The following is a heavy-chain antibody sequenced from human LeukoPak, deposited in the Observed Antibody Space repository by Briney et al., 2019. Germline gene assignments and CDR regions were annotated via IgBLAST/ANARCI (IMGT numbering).Heavy chain of an antibody. CDR3: ARGGPLGYYYYGMDV. J-gene: IGHJ6*02. Sequence: PGGSLRLSCAASGFTLSSYSMNWVRQAPQKGLEWVSYISSSSSTTYYADSVKGRFTISRDNAKNSLYLQMNSLRDEDTAVYYCARGGPLGYYYYGMDVWGQGTTVTVSS. D-gene: IGHD7-27*01. CDR2: ISSSSSTT. CDR1: GFTLSSYS. V-gene: IGHV3-48*02.